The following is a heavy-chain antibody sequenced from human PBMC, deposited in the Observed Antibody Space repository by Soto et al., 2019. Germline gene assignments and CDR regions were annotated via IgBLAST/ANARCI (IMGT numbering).Heavy chain of an antibody. J-gene: IGHJ5*02. Sequence: PSETLSLTCTVSGGSISSYYWSWIRQPPGKGLEWIGYIYYSGSTNYNPSLKSRVTISVDTSKNQFSLKLRSVTAADTAVYYCVRDGTKTLRDWFDPWGQGISVTVSS. D-gene: IGHD1-1*01. CDR2: IYYSGST. CDR3: VRDGTKTLRDWFDP. V-gene: IGHV4-59*12. CDR1: GGSISSYY.